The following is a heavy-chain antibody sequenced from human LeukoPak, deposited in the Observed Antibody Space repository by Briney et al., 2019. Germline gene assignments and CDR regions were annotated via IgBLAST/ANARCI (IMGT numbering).Heavy chain of an antibody. CDR2: ISYDGSNK. D-gene: IGHD1-26*01. Sequence: GSLRLSCAASGFTFSNYGMHWVRQAPGKGLEWVAVISYDGSNKYYADSVKGRFTISRHTSNHTLYLQMNSLRAEDTAVYYCAKTGIVGATSVFYRMDVWVQGTTLTVSS. CDR3: AKTGIVGATSVFYRMDV. V-gene: IGHV3-30*18. J-gene: IGHJ6*02. CDR1: GFTFSNYG.